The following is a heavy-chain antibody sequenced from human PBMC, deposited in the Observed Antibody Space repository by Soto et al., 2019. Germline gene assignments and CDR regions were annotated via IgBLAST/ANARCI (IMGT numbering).Heavy chain of an antibody. V-gene: IGHV3-7*04. J-gene: IGHJ6*02. Sequence: GSLRLSCAASGFTFSSYWMSWVRQAPGKGLEWVANIKQDGSEKYYVDSVKGRFAISRDNAKNSLYLQMNSLRAEDTAVYYCARFYYDSSGYLPSPYYYYYGMDVWGQGTTVTVSS. CDR2: IKQDGSEK. CDR1: GFTFSSYW. D-gene: IGHD3-22*01. CDR3: ARFYYDSSGYLPSPYYYYYGMDV.